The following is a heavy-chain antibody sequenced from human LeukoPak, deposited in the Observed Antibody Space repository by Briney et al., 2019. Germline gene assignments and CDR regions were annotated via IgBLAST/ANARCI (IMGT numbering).Heavy chain of an antibody. CDR1: GFTFSSYW. CDR3: ARAKAYYYYYYGMDV. V-gene: IGHV3-7*04. Sequence: GGSLRLSCAASGFTFSSYWMSWVRQAPGKGLEWXXXXKQDGSEKYYVDSVKGRFTISRDNAKNSLYLQMNSLRAEDTAVYYCARAKAYYYYYYGMDVWGQGTTVTVSS. J-gene: IGHJ6*02. CDR2: XKQDGSEK.